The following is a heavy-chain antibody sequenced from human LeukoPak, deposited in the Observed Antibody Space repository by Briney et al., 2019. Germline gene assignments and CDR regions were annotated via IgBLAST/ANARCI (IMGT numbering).Heavy chain of an antibody. J-gene: IGHJ4*02. CDR3: ARLPYLRYHLDY. CDR1: GYSFTSYW. Sequence: GESLKISCKGSGYSFTSYWIGWVRQMPGKGLEWMGIIYPGDSDTRYSPSFQAQVTISADKSISTAYLQWRTLKTSDTAMYYCARLPYLRYHLDYWGEGTLVTVSS. CDR2: IYPGDSDT. D-gene: IGHD4-17*01. V-gene: IGHV5-51*01.